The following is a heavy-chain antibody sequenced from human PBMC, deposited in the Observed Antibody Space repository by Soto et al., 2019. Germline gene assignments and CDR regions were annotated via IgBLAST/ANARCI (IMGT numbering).Heavy chain of an antibody. CDR1: GGTFSSFG. J-gene: IGHJ1*01. D-gene: IGHD5-12*01. CDR2: IIPVFGRP. V-gene: IGHV1-69*13. Sequence: SVKVSCKASGGTFSSFGISWVRQAPGQGLEWMGGIIPVFGRPNYAQRFRGRLTITADESTNTSYMELIDLTSEDTAVYYCAREASGYDFWGQGTQVTVST. CDR3: AREASGYDF.